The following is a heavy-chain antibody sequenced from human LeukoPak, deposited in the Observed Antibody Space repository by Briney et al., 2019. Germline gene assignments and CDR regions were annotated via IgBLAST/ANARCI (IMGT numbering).Heavy chain of an antibody. CDR3: AKIEGDYGVFVF. D-gene: IGHD4-17*01. V-gene: IGHV1-69*05. CDR1: AGTFNSDA. CDR2: IIPVFGTP. J-gene: IGHJ4*02. Sequence: SVRVACRASAGTFNSDAFKWVRQAPGQGLEWMGRIIPVFGTPLYAQKYQERLTITTDEFASTVYMELSSLRSQDTAIYYCAKIEGDYGVFVFWGQGTLVTVSS.